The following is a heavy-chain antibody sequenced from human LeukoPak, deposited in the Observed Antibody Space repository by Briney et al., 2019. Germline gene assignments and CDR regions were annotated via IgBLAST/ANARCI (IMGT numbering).Heavy chain of an antibody. CDR3: ARDYPHFFDN. CDR2: SYYTGPT. V-gene: IGHV4-59*01. Sequence: SETLSLTCTVSGGSIVNYYWSWIRQTPGKGLEWIGFSYYTGPTNYNPSLKSRVTISIDTSKSQFSLRLTSVTPADTAIYYCARDYPHFFDNWGQGALVTVSS. CDR1: GGSIVNYY. D-gene: IGHD3-16*02. J-gene: IGHJ4*02.